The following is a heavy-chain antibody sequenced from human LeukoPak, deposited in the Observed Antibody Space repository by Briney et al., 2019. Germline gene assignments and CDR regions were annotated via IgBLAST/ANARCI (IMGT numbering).Heavy chain of an antibody. Sequence: GGSLRLSCAASGFTFSTYAMSWVRQAPGKGLEWVAAINAGGVGTYNPNSARGRFTISRDNSKNTVYLQMNSRRVDDTAVFYCVKTLGPSAPAAGDSWGQGILSPSPQ. CDR2: INAGGVGT. CDR1: GFTFSTYA. CDR3: VKTLGPSAPAAGDS. J-gene: IGHJ5*01. V-gene: IGHV3-23*01. D-gene: IGHD1-26*01.